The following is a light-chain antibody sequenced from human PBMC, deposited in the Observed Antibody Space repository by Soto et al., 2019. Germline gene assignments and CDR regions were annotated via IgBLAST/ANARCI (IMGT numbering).Light chain of an antibody. CDR3: QQYGSSPPEST. J-gene: IGKJ3*01. V-gene: IGKV3-20*01. CDR1: QSISSNY. CDR2: GAS. Sequence: EIVLTQSPGTLSLSAGERATLSCRASQSISSNYLAWYQQKPGQAPRLLIFGASYRATGIPDRFSGSGSGTDFTLTISRLEPEDGAVYYCQQYGSSPPESTFGPGTKVDIK.